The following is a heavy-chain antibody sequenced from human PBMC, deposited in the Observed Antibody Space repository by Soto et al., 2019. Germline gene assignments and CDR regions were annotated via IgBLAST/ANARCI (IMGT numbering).Heavy chain of an antibody. V-gene: IGHV3-30*18. D-gene: IGHD6-13*01. CDR1: GFEFNTYG. CDR3: AKDSSVTAAGSGGWFDP. CDR2: ISFDGRSQ. J-gene: IGHJ5*02. Sequence: QVQLVESGGGVVQPERSLRLSCAASGFEFNTYGLHWVRQAPGKGLEWVAAISFDGRSQYYADSVKGRFTISRDKSNSTLYLQMNSLGAEDTATYFCAKDSSVTAAGSGGWFDPWGPGTQVIVSS.